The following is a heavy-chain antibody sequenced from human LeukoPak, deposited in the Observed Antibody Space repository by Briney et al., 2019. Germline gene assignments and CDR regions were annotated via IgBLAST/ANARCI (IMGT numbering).Heavy chain of an antibody. CDR3: VYGGGPNGFDI. Sequence: GGSLRLSCAASGFTFSDHYMDWVRQAPGKGPEWVARSRNKVNGYTTEHAASVKGRFTISRDDSKESLYLQMNSLKTEDTAVYYCVYGGGPNGFDIWGQGTMVTVSS. J-gene: IGHJ3*02. CDR1: GFTFSDHY. V-gene: IGHV3-72*01. CDR2: SRNKVNGYTT. D-gene: IGHD4/OR15-4a*01.